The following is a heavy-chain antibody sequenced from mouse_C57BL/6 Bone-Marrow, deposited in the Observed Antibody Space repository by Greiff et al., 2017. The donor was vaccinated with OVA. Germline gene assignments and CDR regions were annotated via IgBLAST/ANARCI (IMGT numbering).Heavy chain of an antibody. V-gene: IGHV14-1*01. CDR1: GFNIKDYY. CDR3: TTLVYYYGSSSSYWYFDV. D-gene: IGHD1-1*01. J-gene: IGHJ1*03. CDR2: IDPEDGDT. Sequence: VQLQQSGAELVRPGASVKLSCTASGFNIKDYYMHWVKQRPEQGLEWIGRIDPEDGDTAYAPKFQGKATMTADTSSNTAYLQLSSLTSEDTAVYYVTTLVYYYGSSSSYWYFDVWGTGTTVTVSS.